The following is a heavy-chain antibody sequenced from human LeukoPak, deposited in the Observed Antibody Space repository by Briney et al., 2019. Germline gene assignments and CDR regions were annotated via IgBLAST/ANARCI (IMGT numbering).Heavy chain of an antibody. D-gene: IGHD2-2*01. CDR1: EFTFSSYG. V-gene: IGHV3-30*02. Sequence: GGSLRLSCAASEFTFSSYGMHWVRQAPGKGLEWVAFIRSDGSSKYYTDSVKGRFTISRDNPKNSLYLQMNSLRAEDTAVYYCAREPPAANFDYWGQGTLVTVSS. J-gene: IGHJ4*02. CDR2: IRSDGSSK. CDR3: AREPPAANFDY.